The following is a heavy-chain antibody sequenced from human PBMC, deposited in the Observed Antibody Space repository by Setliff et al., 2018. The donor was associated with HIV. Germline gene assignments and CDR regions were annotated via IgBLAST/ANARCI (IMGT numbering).Heavy chain of an antibody. CDR3: ATDDYGGDSFDN. J-gene: IGHJ4*02. V-gene: IGHV1-2*02. D-gene: IGHD4-17*01. Sequence: GASVKVSCKASGYTFTDYYMHWVRQAPGQGLEWMGWITPNSGGTNYAQKFQGRVTMTRDTSISTAYMDLSRLGSDDTAVYYCATDDYGGDSFDNWGQGTLVTVSS. CDR1: GYTFTDYY. CDR2: ITPNSGGT.